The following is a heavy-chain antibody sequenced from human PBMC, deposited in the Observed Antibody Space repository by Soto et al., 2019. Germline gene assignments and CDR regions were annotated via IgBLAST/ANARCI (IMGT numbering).Heavy chain of an antibody. J-gene: IGHJ4*02. CDR2: ISYDGSKK. CDR1: GYTFSRHG. CDR3: AKDRVESGLGEVDY. Sequence: GGSLRLSCAASGYTFSRHGMHWVRQAPGKGLEWVAVISYDGSKKYYEDSVKGRFTISRDNSKNTLYLQVNSLRPEDTAVYYCAKDRVESGLGEVDYWGQGTLVTVSS. V-gene: IGHV3-30*18. D-gene: IGHD3-16*01.